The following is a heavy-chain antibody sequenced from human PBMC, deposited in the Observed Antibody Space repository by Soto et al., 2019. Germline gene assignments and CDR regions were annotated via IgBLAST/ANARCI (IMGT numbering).Heavy chain of an antibody. J-gene: IGHJ4*02. CDR1: GFTFSDYH. D-gene: IGHD4-17*01. V-gene: IGHV3-11*05. CDR3: ARVSGGDFSNFDY. CDR2: ISISTGYT. Sequence: PGGSLRLSCAASGFTFSDYHMSLIRQAPGKGLEWVSYISISTGYTNYADSVKGRFTISRDNTRDSLYLQMNSLRAEDTAVYYCARVSGGDFSNFDYWGRGTLVTVSS.